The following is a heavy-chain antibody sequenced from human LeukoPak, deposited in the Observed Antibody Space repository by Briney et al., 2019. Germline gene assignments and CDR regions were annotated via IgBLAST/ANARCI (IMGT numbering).Heavy chain of an antibody. D-gene: IGHD3-22*01. CDR3: ARGSGTYYYDSSGYYYLNY. Sequence: SEKVPCKASGGTFSSYAIMWVRQAPGQGLEWMGGIIPIFGTANYAQKFEGRVTITADDSTSTAYMELSSLRSEDKAVYYCARGSGTYYYDSSGYYYLNYWGQGTLVTVSS. CDR2: IIPIFGTA. V-gene: IGHV1-69*13. CDR1: GGTFSSYA. J-gene: IGHJ4*02.